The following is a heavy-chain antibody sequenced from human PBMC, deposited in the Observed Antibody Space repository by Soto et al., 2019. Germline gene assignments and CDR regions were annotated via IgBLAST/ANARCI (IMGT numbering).Heavy chain of an antibody. CDR1: GFFFTNYA. CDR2: RGSGGRT. V-gene: IGHV3-23*01. D-gene: IGHD3-10*01. CDR3: AKFRGPTYDFYYMDA. Sequence: EVQLLESGGGVVQPGGSRPPSLAALGFFFTNYAITWVGRAPGKGLGWASSRGSGGRTYQADPVKGRFIISRDNSKNMLYLQMDSLRAEDTAVYYCAKFRGPTYDFYYMDAWGKGTTVIVS. J-gene: IGHJ6*03.